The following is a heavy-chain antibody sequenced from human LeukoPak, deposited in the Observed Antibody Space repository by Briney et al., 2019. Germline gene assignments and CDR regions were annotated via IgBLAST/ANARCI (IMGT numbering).Heavy chain of an antibody. CDR2: ISSSSSYI. CDR3: ARESSDFWSGYLDY. Sequence: KTGGSLRLSCAASGFTFSSYSMNWVRQAPGKGLEWVSSISSSSSYIYYADSVKGRFTISRDNAKNSLYLQMNSLRAEDTAVYYCARESSDFWSGYLDYWGQGTLVTVSS. V-gene: IGHV3-21*01. CDR1: GFTFSSYS. D-gene: IGHD3-3*01. J-gene: IGHJ4*02.